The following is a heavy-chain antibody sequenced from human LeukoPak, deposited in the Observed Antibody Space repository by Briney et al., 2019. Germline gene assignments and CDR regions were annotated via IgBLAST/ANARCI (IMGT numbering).Heavy chain of an antibody. CDR3: ARGSPTYYYDSSGYPQFDY. CDR2: INPNSGGP. Sequence: GASVKVSCKASGYTFTGYYMLWVRQAPGQGLEWVGWINPNSGGPNYAQKFQGRVTMTRDTSISTAYMELSRLRSDDTAVYYCARGSPTYYYDSSGYPQFDYWGQGTLVTVSS. J-gene: IGHJ4*02. V-gene: IGHV1-2*02. CDR1: GYTFTGYY. D-gene: IGHD3-22*01.